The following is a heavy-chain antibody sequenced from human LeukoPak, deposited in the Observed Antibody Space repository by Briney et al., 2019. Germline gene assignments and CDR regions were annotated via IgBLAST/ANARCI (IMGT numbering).Heavy chain of an antibody. CDR2: ISGSGGST. Sequence: GGSLRLSCAASGFTFSGYAMSWVRQAPGKGLEWVSAISGSGGSTYYADSVKGRFTISRDNSKNTLYLQMNSLRAEDTAVHYCAKVIFGVVPFDPWGQGTLVTVSS. CDR1: GFTFSGYA. CDR3: AKVIFGVVPFDP. D-gene: IGHD3-3*01. J-gene: IGHJ5*02. V-gene: IGHV3-23*01.